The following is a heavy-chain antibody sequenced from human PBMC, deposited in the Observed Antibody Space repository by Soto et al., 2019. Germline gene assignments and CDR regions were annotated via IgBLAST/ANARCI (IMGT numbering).Heavy chain of an antibody. CDR3: ARLRRIAARPRNNWLDP. D-gene: IGHD6-6*01. V-gene: IGHV1-8*01. CDR1: GYTFTSYD. Sequence: ASVKVSCKASGYTFTSYDINWVRQATGQGLEWMGWMNPNSGNTGYAQKFQGRVTMTRNTSISTAYMELSSLRSEDTAVYYCARLRRIAARPRNNWLDPCGQRTLVTVSS. CDR2: MNPNSGNT. J-gene: IGHJ5*02.